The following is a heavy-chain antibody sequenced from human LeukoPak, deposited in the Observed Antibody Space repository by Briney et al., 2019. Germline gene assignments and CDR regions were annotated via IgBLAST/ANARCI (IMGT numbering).Heavy chain of an antibody. CDR3: ARDGRCGGDCYAS. D-gene: IGHD2-21*02. V-gene: IGHV3-21*01. Sequence: GGSLRLSCAASGFSFSSYTMNWGRQAPGKGLEWVSIISSSSSYIYYADSVKGRFTISRDNAKNALYLQMNSLRVEDTAVYYCARDGRCGGDCYASWGQGTLVTVSS. J-gene: IGHJ4*02. CDR2: ISSSSSYI. CDR1: GFSFSSYT.